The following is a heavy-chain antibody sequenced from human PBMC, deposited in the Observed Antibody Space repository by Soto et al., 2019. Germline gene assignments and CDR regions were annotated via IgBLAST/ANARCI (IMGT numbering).Heavy chain of an antibody. Sequence: AGGSLRLSCAASGFTFDDYAMHWVRQAPGKGLEWVSGISWNSGSIDYADSVKGRFTISRDNAKNSLYLQMNSLRAEDTALYYCAKSDSSGYYSMGTQDYYYGMDVWGQGTTVTVSS. CDR2: ISWNSGSI. D-gene: IGHD3-22*01. J-gene: IGHJ6*02. CDR3: AKSDSSGYYSMGTQDYYYGMDV. CDR1: GFTFDDYA. V-gene: IGHV3-9*01.